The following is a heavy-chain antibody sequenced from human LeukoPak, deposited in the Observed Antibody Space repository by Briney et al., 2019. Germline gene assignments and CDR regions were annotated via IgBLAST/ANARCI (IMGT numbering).Heavy chain of an antibody. J-gene: IGHJ1*01. CDR2: ISSSGSTI. CDR3: ARKNYDNSGYFHH. D-gene: IGHD3-22*01. CDR1: GFTFSSYE. Sequence: PGESLRLSCAASGFTFSSYEMNWVRQAPGKGLEWVSYISSSGSTIYYADSVKGRFTISRDNAKNSLYLQMNSLSAEDTAVYYCARKNYDNSGYFHHWGQGTLVTVSS. V-gene: IGHV3-48*03.